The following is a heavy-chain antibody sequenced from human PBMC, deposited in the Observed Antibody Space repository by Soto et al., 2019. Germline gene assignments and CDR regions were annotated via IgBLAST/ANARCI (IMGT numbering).Heavy chain of an antibody. CDR1: GGSISSYY. Sequence: LSLTCTVSGGSISSYYWSWIRQPPGKGLEWIGYIYYSGSTNYNPSLKSRVTISVDTSKNQFSLKLSSVTAADTAVYYCARREYFDYWGQGTLVTVSS. CDR3: ARREYFDY. J-gene: IGHJ4*02. V-gene: IGHV4-59*08. CDR2: IYYSGST.